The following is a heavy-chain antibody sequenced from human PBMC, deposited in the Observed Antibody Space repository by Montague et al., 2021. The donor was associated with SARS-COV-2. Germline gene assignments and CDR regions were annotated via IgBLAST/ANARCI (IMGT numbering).Heavy chain of an antibody. V-gene: IGHV4-34*01. D-gene: IGHD2-15*01. J-gene: IGHJ5*02. CDR3: ARGLRLCNGGSYYFAWFDP. CDR1: NESFSGNS. Sequence: SETLSLTCAVYNESFSGNSFSTYYWSWIRQPPGKGLEWIGEINHSGTTNYNPSLESRFSISVDTSKNQFSLRLISVTAADTAVYYCARGLRLCNGGSYYFAWFDPWGQGTPVTVSS. CDR2: INHSGTT.